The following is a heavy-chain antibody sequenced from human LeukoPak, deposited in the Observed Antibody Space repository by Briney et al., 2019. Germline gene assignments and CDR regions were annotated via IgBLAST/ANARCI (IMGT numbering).Heavy chain of an antibody. Sequence: PGGSLRLSCAASGFTFSIYAMSWVRQAPGKGLEWVSAIGGSGGSTYYADSVKGRLTISRDNSKNTLYLQMNSLRAEDTAIYYCAKGYQWELPRAPESAAHYFDYWGQGTLVTVSS. CDR3: AKGYQWELPRAPESAAHYFDY. V-gene: IGHV3-23*01. CDR1: GFTFSIYA. D-gene: IGHD1-26*01. CDR2: IGGSGGST. J-gene: IGHJ4*02.